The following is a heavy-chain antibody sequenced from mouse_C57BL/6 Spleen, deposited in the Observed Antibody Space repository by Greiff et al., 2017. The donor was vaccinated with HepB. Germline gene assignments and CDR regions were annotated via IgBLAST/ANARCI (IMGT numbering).Heavy chain of an antibody. CDR1: GFTFSSYA. D-gene: IGHD1-1*01. J-gene: IGHJ2*01. CDR3: ARDRYYYGSTLTN. V-gene: IGHV5-4*01. CDR2: ISDGGSYT. Sequence: EVQGVESGGGLVKPGGSLKLSCAASGFTFSSYAMSWVRQTPEKRLEWVATISDGGSYTYYPDNVKGRFTISRDNAKNNLYLQMSHLKSEDTAMYYCARDRYYYGSTLTNWGQGTTLTVSS.